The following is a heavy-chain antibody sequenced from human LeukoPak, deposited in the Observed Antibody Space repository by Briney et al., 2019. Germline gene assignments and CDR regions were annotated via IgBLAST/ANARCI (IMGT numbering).Heavy chain of an antibody. D-gene: IGHD2-2*01. CDR3: ARMSSTSPGGYYYYGMDV. J-gene: IGHJ6*02. CDR2: INPNSGNT. V-gene: IGHV1-2*06. Sequence: ASVKVSCKASGYTFTGYYMHWVRRAPGQGLEWMGRINPNSGNTNYAQKLQGRVTMTTDTSTSTAYMELRSLRSDDTAVYYCARMSSTSPGGYYYYGMDVWGQGTTVTVSS. CDR1: GYTFTGYY.